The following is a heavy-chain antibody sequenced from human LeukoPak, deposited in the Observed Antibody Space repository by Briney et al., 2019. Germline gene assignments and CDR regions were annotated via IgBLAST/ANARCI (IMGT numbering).Heavy chain of an antibody. D-gene: IGHD5-18*01. CDR3: ARYSYGSSYFDY. CDR1: GYTFTGYY. J-gene: IGHJ4*02. CDR2: ISAYNGNT. Sequence: ASVKVSCKASGYTFTGYYMHWVRQAPGQGLEWMGWISAYNGNTNYAQKLQGRVTMTTDTSTSTAYMELRSLRSDDTAVYYCARYSYGSSYFDYWGQGTLVTVSS. V-gene: IGHV1-18*04.